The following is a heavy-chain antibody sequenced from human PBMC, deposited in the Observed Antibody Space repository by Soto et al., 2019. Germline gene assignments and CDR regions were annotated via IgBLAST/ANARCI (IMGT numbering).Heavy chain of an antibody. D-gene: IGHD6-13*01. CDR1: GGSISSSSYY. J-gene: IGHJ6*02. CDR2: IYYSGST. CDR3: ARDGPETPAAGTYYYYYGMDV. Sequence: ATLSLTCTVSGGSISSSSYYWGWIREPPGKGLEWIGSIYYSGSTYYNPSLKSRVTISVDTSKNQFSLKLSSVTAADTAVYYCARDGPETPAAGTYYYYYGMDVWGQGTTVTVS. V-gene: IGHV4-39*02.